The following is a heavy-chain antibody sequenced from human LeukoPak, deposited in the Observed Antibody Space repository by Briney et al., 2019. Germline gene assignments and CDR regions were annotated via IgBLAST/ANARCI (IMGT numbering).Heavy chain of an antibody. CDR2: INHSGST. Sequence: SETLSLTCAVYGGSFSGYYWSWIRQPPGKGLEWIGEINHSGSTNYNPSLKSRVTISVDTSKNQFSLKLSSVTAADTAVYYCARKGRYGSGSYNYYFDYWGQGTLVTVSS. J-gene: IGHJ4*02. CDR1: GGSFSGYY. CDR3: ARKGRYGSGSYNYYFDY. V-gene: IGHV4-34*01. D-gene: IGHD3-10*01.